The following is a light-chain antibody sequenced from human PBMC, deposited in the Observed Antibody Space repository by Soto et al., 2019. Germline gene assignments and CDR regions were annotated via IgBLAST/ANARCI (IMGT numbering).Light chain of an antibody. J-gene: IGKJ2*01. V-gene: IGKV3-20*01. CDR2: GAS. Sequence: SVLTQSPGTLSLSPGERATLSCRASQSVTSNLLAWYQHKPGRAPRLLIYGASSRPDGIPDRFSGSGSGTAFTLTISSLEPEDFVVYYCQQYGNSPYTFGRGTKLEIK. CDR3: QQYGNSPYT. CDR1: QSVTSNL.